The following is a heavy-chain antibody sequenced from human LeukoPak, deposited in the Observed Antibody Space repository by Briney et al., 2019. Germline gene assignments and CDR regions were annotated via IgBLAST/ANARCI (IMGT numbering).Heavy chain of an antibody. CDR1: GFTFSDYY. V-gene: IGHV3-11*04. Sequence: GGSLRLSCAASGFTFSDYYMSWIRQAPGKGLEWVSYISSSGSTIYYADSVKGRFTISRDNAKNSLYLQMNSLRAEDTAVYYCARDLSAANAKVRGVTDDYWGQGTLVTVSS. J-gene: IGHJ4*02. CDR2: ISSSGSTI. CDR3: ARDLSAANAKVRGVTDDY. D-gene: IGHD3-10*01.